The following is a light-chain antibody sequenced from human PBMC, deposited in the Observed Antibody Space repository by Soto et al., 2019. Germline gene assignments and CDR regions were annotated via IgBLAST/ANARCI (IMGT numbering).Light chain of an antibody. CDR2: DVN. CDR1: SSDIGGNRY. V-gene: IGLV2-14*03. CDR3: SSYTTRNTRV. Sequence: QSALTQPASVSGSPGQSITISCTGSSSDIGGNRYVSWYQQHPGKAPTVIIYDVNNRPSGVSDRFSGSKSGNTASLTISGLQTEDEADYYCSSYTTRNTRVFGGGTKLTVL. J-gene: IGLJ3*02.